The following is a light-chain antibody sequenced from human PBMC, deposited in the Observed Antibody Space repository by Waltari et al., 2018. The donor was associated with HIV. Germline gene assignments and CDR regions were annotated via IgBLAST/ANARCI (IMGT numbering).Light chain of an antibody. J-gene: IGKJ2*01. CDR2: IAS. CDR1: QGISSH. V-gene: IGKV1-9*01. Sequence: DIQLTQSPSFMSASVGARVTITCRASQGISSHLAWYQHKPGKAPKRLIYIASTLQSGVPSRFSGSGSGTEFTLTISSLQPEDFATYYCQQLNSYPHTFGQGTKLEIK. CDR3: QQLNSYPHT.